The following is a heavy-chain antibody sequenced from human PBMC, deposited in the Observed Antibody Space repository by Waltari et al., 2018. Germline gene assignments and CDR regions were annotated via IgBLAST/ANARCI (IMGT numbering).Heavy chain of an antibody. J-gene: IGHJ6*02. CDR1: GGTFSSYA. V-gene: IGHV1-69*05. D-gene: IGHD3-22*01. CDR2: IIPIFGTA. CDR3: ASKRRYDSSGGNYYYYGMDV. Sequence: QVQLVQSGAEVKKPGSSVKVSCKASGGTFSSYAISWVRQAPGQGLEWMGGIIPIFGTANYAQKFQGRVTITTDESTSTAYMELSSLRSEDTAVYYCASKRRYDSSGGNYYYYGMDVWGQGTTVTVSS.